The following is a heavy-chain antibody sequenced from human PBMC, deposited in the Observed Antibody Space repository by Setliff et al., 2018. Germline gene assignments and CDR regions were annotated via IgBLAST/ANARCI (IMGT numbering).Heavy chain of an antibody. Sequence: ASVKVSCKDCGCSITTCGLHWVRQAPGRRLEWMEWINADNGNTEYSQNFQGRVTITEDTSANTAYMELSSLRSADTAVYYCARERGIVVPGFPYYYDMDVWGQGTTVTVSS. D-gene: IGHD6-19*01. V-gene: IGHV1-3*01. CDR3: ARERGIVVPGFPYYYDMDV. J-gene: IGHJ6*02. CDR2: INADNGNT. CDR1: GCSITTCG.